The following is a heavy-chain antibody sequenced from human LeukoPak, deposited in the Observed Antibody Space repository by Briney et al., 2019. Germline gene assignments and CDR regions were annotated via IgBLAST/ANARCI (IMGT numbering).Heavy chain of an antibody. V-gene: IGHV3-21*01. Sequence: GGSLRLSCAASGFTFSSYATSWVRQAPGKGLEWVSSISSSSSYIYYADSVKGRFTISRDNAKNSLYLQMNSLRAEDTAVYYCATYRHEMATIVGFDYWGQGTLVTVSS. CDR3: ATYRHEMATIVGFDY. CDR2: ISSSSSYI. D-gene: IGHD5-24*01. J-gene: IGHJ4*02. CDR1: GFTFSSYA.